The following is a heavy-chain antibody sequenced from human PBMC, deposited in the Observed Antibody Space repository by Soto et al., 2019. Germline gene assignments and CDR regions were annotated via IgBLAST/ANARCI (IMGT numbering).Heavy chain of an antibody. CDR3: EREGNLGRWIQPLDS. J-gene: IGHJ4*02. CDR1: GDSISSYP. D-gene: IGHD2-2*03. CDR2: IHYNGNT. V-gene: IGHV4-59*01. Sequence: SETLSLTCTVSGDSISSYPWSWILQPPGKGLEWIGNIHYNGNTKYSPSLKSRVSMSVDTSKNHSSLKLISVTMGDTAVYFCEREGNLGRWIQPLDSGGLGTLVX.